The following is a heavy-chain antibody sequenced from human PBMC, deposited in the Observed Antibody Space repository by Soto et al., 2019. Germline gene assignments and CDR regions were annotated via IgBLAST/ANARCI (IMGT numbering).Heavy chain of an antibody. CDR1: GYTFTGYY. V-gene: IGHV1-2*02. D-gene: IGHD2-2*01. Sequence: GPSVKVSCKASGYTFTGYYIHWVREAPGQGREWMGWINPQTGGTSYGQKFKGRVTLSRDTSINTAYLELSRLRFDDAAVYFCARERYQVISDGMDVWGQGTTVTVSS. CDR2: INPQTGGT. CDR3: ARERYQVISDGMDV. J-gene: IGHJ6*02.